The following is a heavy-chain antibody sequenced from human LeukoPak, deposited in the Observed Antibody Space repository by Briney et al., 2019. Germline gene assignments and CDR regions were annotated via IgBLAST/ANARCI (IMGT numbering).Heavy chain of an antibody. V-gene: IGHV4-59*01. J-gene: IGHJ4*02. D-gene: IGHD3-22*01. CDR1: GGSISSYY. Sequence: PSETLSLTCTVSGGSISSYYWSWIRQPPGKGLEWIAYIYFSGITNYNPSLKSRVTISVDPSKNQFSLKLSSVTAADTAVYYCARVPYDTTGYYYEGYFDYWGQGTLVTASS. CDR2: IYFSGIT. CDR3: ARVPYDTTGYYYEGYFDY.